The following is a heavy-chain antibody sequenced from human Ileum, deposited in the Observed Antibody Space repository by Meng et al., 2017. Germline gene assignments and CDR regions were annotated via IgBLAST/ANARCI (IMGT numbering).Heavy chain of an antibody. CDR3: ARYRSGSSDY. CDR2: IWFDGSKT. Sequence: QGRLGGSGGGVVQPGSSLRLSCAASGFTFRCYGMHWVRQAPGKGLEWVAVIWFDGSKTYYADSVKGRFTVSRDNSKNTLYLQMNSLRADDTAVYYCARYRSGSSDYWGPGTLVTVSS. D-gene: IGHD6-19*01. J-gene: IGHJ4*02. CDR1: GFTFRCYG. V-gene: IGHV3-33*01.